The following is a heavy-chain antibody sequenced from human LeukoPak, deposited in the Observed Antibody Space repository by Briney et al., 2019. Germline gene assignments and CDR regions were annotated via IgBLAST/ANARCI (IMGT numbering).Heavy chain of an antibody. CDR3: ARHKGASLFRGIIFDY. D-gene: IGHD3-10*01. CDR2: IPVDGSNK. V-gene: IGHV3-30-3*01. Sequence: GRSLRLSCAASGFTFSIYAMHWVRQAAGKGLEWVAVIPVDGSNKYYADSVKGRFTISRGNSKNTLYLQVDSLKADDTTVYYCARHKGASLFRGIIFDYWGQGTLVTVSS. CDR1: GFTFSIYA. J-gene: IGHJ4*02.